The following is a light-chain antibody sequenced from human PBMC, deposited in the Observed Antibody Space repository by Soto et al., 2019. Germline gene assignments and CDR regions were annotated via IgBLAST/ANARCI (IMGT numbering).Light chain of an antibody. CDR2: AAT. CDR1: QSVDSIY. Sequence: DSVLTQSPGTLSLSPGERATLSFMASQSVDSIYLAWYQQKPGQAPRLLIYAATRRATGIPDRFSGSGSGTDFTLTISRLEPEDFAVYYCQLYGSSTLYTFGQGTKVDIK. V-gene: IGKV3-20*01. J-gene: IGKJ2*01. CDR3: QLYGSSTLYT.